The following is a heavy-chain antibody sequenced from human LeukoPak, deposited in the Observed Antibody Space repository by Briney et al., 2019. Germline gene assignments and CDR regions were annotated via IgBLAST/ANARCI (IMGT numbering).Heavy chain of an antibody. D-gene: IGHD3-10*01. CDR3: AKDHPTGDY. Sequence: GRSLRLSCAASGFTFSSYGMHWVRQAPGKRLEWVAVIWHDGSNKYYADFVKGRFTISRDNSKNTLYLQVNSLGAEDTAVYYCAKDHPTGDYWGQGTLVTVSS. CDR1: GFTFSSYG. CDR2: IWHDGSNK. V-gene: IGHV3-33*06. J-gene: IGHJ4*02.